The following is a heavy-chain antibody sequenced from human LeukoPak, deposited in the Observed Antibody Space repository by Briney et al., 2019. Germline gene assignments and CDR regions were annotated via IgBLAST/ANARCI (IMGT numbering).Heavy chain of an antibody. V-gene: IGHV4-59*01. J-gene: IGHJ4*02. Sequence: SETLSLTCTVPGGSISSYYWSWIRQPPGKGLEWIGYIYYSGGTNYNPSLKSRVTISVDTSKNQFSLKLSSVTAADTAVYYCARAEYYFDYWGQGTLVTVSS. D-gene: IGHD3-10*01. CDR2: IYYSGGT. CDR1: GGSISSYY. CDR3: ARAEYYFDY.